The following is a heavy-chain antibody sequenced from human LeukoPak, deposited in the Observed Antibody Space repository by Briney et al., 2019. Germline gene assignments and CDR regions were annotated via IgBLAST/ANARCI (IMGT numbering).Heavy chain of an antibody. CDR2: IYYSGST. J-gene: IGHJ2*01. D-gene: IGHD6-13*01. CDR1: GGSISSGDYY. CDR3: ARLHCSICWQPWYFDY. Sequence: SQTLSLTCTVSGGSISSGDYYWSWIRQHPEKGLEWIGHIYYSGSTYYSSSLKSRLTILVDTSKSQFSLKLSSVTAADTAVYYCARLHCSICWQPWYFDYWGRGTLVTVSS. V-gene: IGHV4-31*03.